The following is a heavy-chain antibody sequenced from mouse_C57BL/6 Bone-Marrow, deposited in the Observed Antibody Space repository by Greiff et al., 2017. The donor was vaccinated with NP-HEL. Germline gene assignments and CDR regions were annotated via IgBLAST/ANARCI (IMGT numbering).Heavy chain of an antibody. J-gene: IGHJ2*01. CDR1: GYTFTDYY. CDR3: ARWHYGSSYSDY. CDR2: INPNNGGT. V-gene: IGHV1-26*01. D-gene: IGHD1-1*01. Sequence: EVQLQQSGPELVKPGASVKISCKASGYTFTDYYMNWVKQSHGKSLEWIGDINPNNGGTSYNQKLKGKATLTVDTSSSTAYMELRSLTSEDSAVYYFARWHYGSSYSDYWGQGTTLTVSS.